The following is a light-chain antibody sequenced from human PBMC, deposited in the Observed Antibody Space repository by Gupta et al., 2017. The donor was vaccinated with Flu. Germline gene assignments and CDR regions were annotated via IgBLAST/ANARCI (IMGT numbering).Light chain of an antibody. CDR3: QQGYTTPMWT. CDR2: AAS. J-gene: IGKJ1*01. CDR1: QDISRY. V-gene: IGKV1-39*01. Sequence: DIQMTQSPPSLSASVGDKVTITCRASQDISRYLNWYQQRPGKAPKLLIYAASILQTGVPSRFSGSASGTDFTLTISNRQPEDFATYHCQQGYTTPMWTFGQGTKVEVK.